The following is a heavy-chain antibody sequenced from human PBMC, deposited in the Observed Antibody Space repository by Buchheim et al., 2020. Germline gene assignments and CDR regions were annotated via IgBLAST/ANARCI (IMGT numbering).Heavy chain of an antibody. V-gene: IGHV3-74*01. CDR1: GFTFNSDW. J-gene: IGHJ6*02. CDR2: INGDGSST. D-gene: IGHD3-22*01. Sequence: EVQLVESGGGLVQPGGSLRLSCAASGFTFNSDWMHWVRQAPGKGLVWVSRINGDGSSTDYADSVKGRFTISRDNAKNTLYLQMNSLRAGDTAVFYCARAGTSGYLNVWGQGTT. CDR3: ARAGTSGYLNV.